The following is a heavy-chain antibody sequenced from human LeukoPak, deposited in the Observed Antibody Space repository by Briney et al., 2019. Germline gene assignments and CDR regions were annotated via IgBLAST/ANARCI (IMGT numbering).Heavy chain of an antibody. CDR3: AKLRLEGSGYRVDAFDI. V-gene: IGHV3-30*02. D-gene: IGHD5-12*01. J-gene: IGHJ3*02. CDR1: GFTFSSYG. CDR2: IRYDGSNK. Sequence: GGSLRLSCAASGFTFSSYGMLWVRQAPGKGLEWVAFIRYDGSNKYYADSVKGRFTISRDNSKNTLYLQMNSLRAEDTAVYYCAKLRLEGSGYRVDAFDIWGQGTMVTVSS.